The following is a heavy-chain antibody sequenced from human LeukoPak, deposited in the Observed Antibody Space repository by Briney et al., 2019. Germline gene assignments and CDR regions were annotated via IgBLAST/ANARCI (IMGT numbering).Heavy chain of an antibody. CDR1: GFTLSSYS. CDR3: ARAYSRGWAPYYFDY. Sequence: PGGSLRLSCAASGFTLSSYSMHWVRQAPGKGLVWFSRINSDGSSTSYADSVKGRFTISRDNAKNTLYLQMNSLRAEDTAVYYCARAYSRGWAPYYFDYWGQGTLVTVSS. D-gene: IGHD6-19*01. J-gene: IGHJ4*02. CDR2: INSDGSST. V-gene: IGHV3-74*01.